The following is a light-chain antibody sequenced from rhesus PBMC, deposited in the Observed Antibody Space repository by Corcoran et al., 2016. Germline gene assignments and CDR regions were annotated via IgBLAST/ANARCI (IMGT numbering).Light chain of an antibody. V-gene: IGKV3-42*02. CDR1: QRVTTS. CDR2: DAS. J-gene: IGKJ1*01. Sequence: EIVLTQSPGTLSLSPGGRATLSCRASQRVTTSLAWYQQKPGQPPRLLIYDASNRDTGIPDRFSGMGSGTEFTLTISSLEPEDCGLYYCQQYNDWTFGQGTKVEIK. CDR3: QQYNDWT.